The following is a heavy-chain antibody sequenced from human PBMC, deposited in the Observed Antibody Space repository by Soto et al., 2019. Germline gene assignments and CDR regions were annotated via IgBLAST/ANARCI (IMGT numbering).Heavy chain of an antibody. CDR1: GGSISSGGYY. CDR2: IYYSGST. V-gene: IGHV4-31*03. D-gene: IGHD3-3*01. J-gene: IGHJ3*02. CDR3: AREKTIFGVNEDAFDI. Sequence: QVLLQESGPGLVKPSQTLSLTCTVSGGSISSGGYYWSWIRQHPGKGLEWIGYIYYSGSTYYNPSLKSRVTISVDTSKNQFSLKLSSVTAADTAVYYCAREKTIFGVNEDAFDIWGQGTMVTVSS.